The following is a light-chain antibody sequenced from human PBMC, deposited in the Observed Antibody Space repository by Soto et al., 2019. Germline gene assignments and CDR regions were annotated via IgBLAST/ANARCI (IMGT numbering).Light chain of an antibody. V-gene: IGLV2-14*01. Sequence: QSALTQPAAVSGSPGQSITISCTGTSSDVGGYNYVSWYEQHPVKAPKLMIFEVSNRPSGVSNRFSGSKSGNTASLTISGLQAEDDDHYYCSSYTTSSTNVFGTGTKLTVL. CDR1: SSDVGGYNY. J-gene: IGLJ1*01. CDR2: EVS. CDR3: SSYTTSSTNV.